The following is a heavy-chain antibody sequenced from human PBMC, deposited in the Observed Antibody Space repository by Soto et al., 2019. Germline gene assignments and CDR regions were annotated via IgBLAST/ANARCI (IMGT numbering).Heavy chain of an antibody. CDR3: ARDRQTRGWWFDP. V-gene: IGHV1-18*01. CDR1: GCRVSGYG. J-gene: IGHJ5*02. Sequence: KGAGCRVSGYGTSWALPSPGQGLEWMGWISAYNGNTNYAQKLQGRVTMTTDTSTSTAYMELRSLRSDDTAVYYCARDRQTRGWWFDPWGQGTLVTVSS. D-gene: IGHD3-10*01. CDR2: ISAYNGNT.